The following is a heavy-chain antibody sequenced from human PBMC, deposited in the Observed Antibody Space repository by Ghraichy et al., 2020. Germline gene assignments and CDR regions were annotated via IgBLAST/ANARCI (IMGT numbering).Heavy chain of an antibody. J-gene: IGHJ4*02. CDR1: GGSISSYY. Sequence: SETLSLTCTVSGGSISSYYWSWIRQPPGKGLEWIGYIYYSGSTNYNPSLKSRVTISVDTSKNQFSLKLSSVTAADTAVYYCARGAFGGVIPDYWGQGTLVTVSS. CDR2: IYYSGST. D-gene: IGHD3-16*02. CDR3: ARGAFGGVIPDY. V-gene: IGHV4-59*01.